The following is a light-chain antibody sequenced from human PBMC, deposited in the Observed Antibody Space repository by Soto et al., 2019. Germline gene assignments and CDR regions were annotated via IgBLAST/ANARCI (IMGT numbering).Light chain of an antibody. CDR2: EVN. J-gene: IGLJ1*01. Sequence: QSALTQPPSASGSPGQSVTISCSGTSSDVGGFNYVSWYQQHPGRAPKVLIYEVNKRPSGVPDRFSGSKSGSTASLTVSGLQAEDEADYYCSSYTSSSTLVFGTGTKVTV. CDR3: SSYTSSSTLV. V-gene: IGLV2-8*01. CDR1: SSDVGGFNY.